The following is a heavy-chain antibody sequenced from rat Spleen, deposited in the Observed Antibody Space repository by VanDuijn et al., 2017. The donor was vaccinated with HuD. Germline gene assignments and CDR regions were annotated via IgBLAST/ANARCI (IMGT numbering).Heavy chain of an antibody. J-gene: IGHJ4*01. CDR2: ISTSGGST. Sequence: EVQLVESGGGLVQPGRSMKLSCAASGFTFSKYGMAWVRQAPTKGLEWVASISTSGGSTYYRDSVKGRFTISRDYAKSTLYLQMDSLTSEDTATYYCATDGYYDGTYYSVYVMDAWGQGTLVTVSS. CDR1: GFTFSKYG. D-gene: IGHD1-12*02. CDR3: ATDGYYDGTYYSVYVMDA. V-gene: IGHV5-19*01.